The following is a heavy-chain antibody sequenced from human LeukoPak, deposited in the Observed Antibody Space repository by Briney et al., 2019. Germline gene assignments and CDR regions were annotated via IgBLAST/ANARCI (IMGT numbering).Heavy chain of an antibody. J-gene: IGHJ4*02. Sequence: PGGSLRLSCAASGFTFSSYWMSWVRQAPGKGLEWVANIKQDGSEKYYVDSVKGRFTISRDNSKNSLYLQMNSLRTEDTALYYCALSGYSGYDYSDYWGQGTLVTVSS. CDR1: GFTFSSYW. V-gene: IGHV3-7*03. CDR3: ALSGYSGYDYSDY. D-gene: IGHD5-12*01. CDR2: IKQDGSEK.